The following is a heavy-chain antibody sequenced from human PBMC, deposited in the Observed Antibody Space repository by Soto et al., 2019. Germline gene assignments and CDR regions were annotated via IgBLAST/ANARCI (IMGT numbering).Heavy chain of an antibody. CDR3: GGSSSWYGGEYYYGMDV. CDR2: IYTSGST. CDR1: GGSISSYY. D-gene: IGHD6-13*01. V-gene: IGHV4-4*07. J-gene: IGHJ6*02. Sequence: SETLSLTCTVSGGSISSYYWSWIRQPAGKGLEWIGRIYTSGSTNYNPSLTSRVTMSVDTSKNQFSLKLSSVTAADTAVYYCGGSSSWYGGEYYYGMDVWGQGTTVTVSS.